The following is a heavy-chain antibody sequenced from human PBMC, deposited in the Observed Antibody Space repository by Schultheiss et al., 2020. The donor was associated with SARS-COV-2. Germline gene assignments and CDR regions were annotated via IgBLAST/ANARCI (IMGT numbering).Heavy chain of an antibody. CDR1: GFTFSSYG. CDR3: ARGYYDILTGCFDY. D-gene: IGHD3-9*01. CDR2: ISSSSNAI. Sequence: GGSLRLSFAASGFTFSSYGMHWVRQAPGKGLEWVSYISSSSNAIYYGDSVKGRFTISRDNAKYSLYLQMNSLRDEDTAVYYCARGYYDILTGCFDYWGQGTLVTVSS. J-gene: IGHJ4*02. V-gene: IGHV3-48*02.